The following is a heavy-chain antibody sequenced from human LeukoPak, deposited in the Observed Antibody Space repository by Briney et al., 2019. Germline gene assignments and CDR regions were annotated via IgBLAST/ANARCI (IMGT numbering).Heavy chain of an antibody. J-gene: IGHJ6*03. V-gene: IGHV4-61*02. Sequence: SETLSLTCTVSGGSISSGSYYWSWIRQPAGKGLEWIGRIYTSGSTNYNPSLKSRVTISVDTSKHQFSLKLSSVTAADTAVYYCARDSGPRFEYSSSSGYYYYYMDVWGKGTTVTVSS. CDR3: ARDSGPRFEYSSSSGYYYYYMDV. CDR2: IYTSGST. CDR1: GGSISSGSYY. D-gene: IGHD6-6*01.